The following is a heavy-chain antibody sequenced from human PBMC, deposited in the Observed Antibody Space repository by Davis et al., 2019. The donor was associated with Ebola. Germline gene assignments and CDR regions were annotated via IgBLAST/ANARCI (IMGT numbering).Heavy chain of an antibody. D-gene: IGHD7-27*01. J-gene: IGHJ4*02. CDR3: ARKTGELLRRFDY. V-gene: IGHV4-34*01. CDR2: INHSGST. Sequence: PSETLSLTCAVYGGSFSGYYWSWIRQPPGKGLEWIGEINHSGSTNSNSSLKSRVTISVDTSKNQFSLKLSSVTAADTAVYYCARKTGELLRRFDYWGQGTLVTVSS. CDR1: GGSFSGYY.